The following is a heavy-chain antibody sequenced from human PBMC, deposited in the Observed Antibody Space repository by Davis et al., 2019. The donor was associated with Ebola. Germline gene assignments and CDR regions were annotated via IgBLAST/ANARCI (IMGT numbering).Heavy chain of an antibody. CDR2: ASGNGGGT. D-gene: IGHD3-3*01. J-gene: IGHJ4*02. Sequence: GESLKISCVASGFTFSSYAMSWVRQAPGKGLEWVSAASGNGGGTYYADSVMGRFTVSGDNSRNTLYLQMNSLRAEDTAVYYCAGGDFWSGQFDYWGQGILVTVSS. V-gene: IGHV3-23*01. CDR3: AGGDFWSGQFDY. CDR1: GFTFSSYA.